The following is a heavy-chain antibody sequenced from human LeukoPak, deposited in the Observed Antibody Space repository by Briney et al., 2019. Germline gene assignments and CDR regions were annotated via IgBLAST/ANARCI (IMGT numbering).Heavy chain of an antibody. D-gene: IGHD5-18*01. CDR1: GFSFSTHT. Sequence: PGGSLRLSCVGSGFSFSTHTMIWARQVPGRGLELVSSISHSSSYIDYADSVKGRFTMSRDNGKNSVFLEMNSLRVEDTALYYCIRQGYKKNQGEYYYSGLDIWGQWTTVIVS. J-gene: IGHJ6*02. V-gene: IGHV3-21*01. CDR3: IRQGYKKNQGEYYYSGLDI. CDR2: ISHSSSYI.